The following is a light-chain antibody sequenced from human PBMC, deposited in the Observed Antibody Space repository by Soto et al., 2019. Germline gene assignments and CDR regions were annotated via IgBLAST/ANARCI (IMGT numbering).Light chain of an antibody. CDR1: QRIRNY. CDR2: DVS. Sequence: DIQMTQSPSSLSASVGGGVSITCRASQRIRNYLNWYQQKPGKAPILLISDVSNLQSGVPLRFSGGGTGTDFTLTISNRQPEDVATYFCQQYYSTPITFGPGTKVEI. J-gene: IGKJ3*01. V-gene: IGKV1-39*01. CDR3: QQYYSTPIT.